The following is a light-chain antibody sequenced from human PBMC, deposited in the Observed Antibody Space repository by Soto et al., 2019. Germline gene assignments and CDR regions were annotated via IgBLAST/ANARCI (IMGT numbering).Light chain of an antibody. CDR1: QAFSNL. CDR3: QKYSSARWT. J-gene: IGKJ1*01. CDR2: AAS. Sequence: DIQMTQSPSSVSASVGDRVIITCRASQAFSNLLAWYQQKPGKAPKLLIYAASTLQSGVPSRFSGSGSGTDFTLTITSLHPEDVATYYCQKYSSARWTFGQGTKVDIK. V-gene: IGKV1-27*01.